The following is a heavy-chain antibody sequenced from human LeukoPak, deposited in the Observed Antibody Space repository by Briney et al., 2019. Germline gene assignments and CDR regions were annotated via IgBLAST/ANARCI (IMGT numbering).Heavy chain of an antibody. CDR2: ISVGAEYI. CDR1: GFTFSTYV. CDR3: ASGPPLLKYFVY. J-gene: IGHJ4*02. V-gene: IGHV3-23*01. D-gene: IGHD3-9*01. Sequence: GGSLRLSCAASGFTFSTYVMNWFRQAPGKGLEWVSTISVGAEYIFYADSVKGRFTISRDDSNNALYLQMHSLRAEDTALYYCASGPPLLKYFVYRVQGTLVTVSS.